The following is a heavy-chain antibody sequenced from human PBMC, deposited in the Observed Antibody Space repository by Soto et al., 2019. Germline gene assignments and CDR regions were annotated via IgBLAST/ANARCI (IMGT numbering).Heavy chain of an antibody. CDR2: IYYSGST. Sequence: SETLSLTCPVSGGSISIYYWSLLRQPPGKGLEWIGYIYYSGSTNYNPSLKSRVTISVDTSKNQFSLKLSSVTAADTAVYYCARAEQEPPYYYYGMDVWGQGSPVTVSS. D-gene: IGHD1-1*01. CDR1: GGSISIYY. V-gene: IGHV4-59*01. J-gene: IGHJ6*02. CDR3: ARAEQEPPYYYYGMDV.